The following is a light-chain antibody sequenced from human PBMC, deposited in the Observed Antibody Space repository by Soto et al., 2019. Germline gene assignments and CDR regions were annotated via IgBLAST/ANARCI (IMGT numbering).Light chain of an antibody. CDR2: GAS. V-gene: IGKV3-20*01. CDR3: QHYGRSPIT. J-gene: IGKJ5*01. CDR1: QSVNSR. Sequence: EIVLTQSPGTLSLSPGERATLSCRASQSVNSRLAWYQHKPGQAPRLLISGASSRATGIPDRFSGSGSATDFTLTISRLEPEDFALYYCQHYGRSPITFGQGTRLE.